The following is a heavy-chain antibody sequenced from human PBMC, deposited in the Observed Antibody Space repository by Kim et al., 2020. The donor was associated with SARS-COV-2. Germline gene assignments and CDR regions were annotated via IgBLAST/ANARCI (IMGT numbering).Heavy chain of an antibody. D-gene: IGHD3-16*01. Sequence: SETLSLTCAVYGGSFSGYYWSWIRQPPGKGLEWIGEINHSGSTNYNPSLKSRVTISVDTSKNQFSLKLSSVTAADTAVYYCARGGGGENDRIDYWGQGTLVTVSS. CDR3: ARGGGGENDRIDY. CDR2: INHSGST. V-gene: IGHV4-34*01. J-gene: IGHJ4*02. CDR1: GGSFSGYY.